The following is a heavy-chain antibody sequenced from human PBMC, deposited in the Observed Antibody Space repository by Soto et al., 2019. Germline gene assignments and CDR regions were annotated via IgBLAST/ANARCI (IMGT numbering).Heavy chain of an antibody. V-gene: IGHV1-3*01. J-gene: IGHJ3*02. CDR1: GYTFTSYA. Sequence: VASVKVSCKASGYTFTSYAMHWERQAPGKRLEWMGWINAGNGNTKYSQKFQGRVTISRDTSASTAYMELSSLRSEDTAVYYCARVYYYDSSGYYDAFDIWGQGTMVTVSS. CDR2: INAGNGNT. CDR3: ARVYYYDSSGYYDAFDI. D-gene: IGHD3-22*01.